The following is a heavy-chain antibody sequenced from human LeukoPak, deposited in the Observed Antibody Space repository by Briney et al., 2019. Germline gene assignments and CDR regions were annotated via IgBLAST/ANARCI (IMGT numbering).Heavy chain of an antibody. D-gene: IGHD2-2*01. V-gene: IGHV3-21*01. CDR2: ISSSSSYI. CDR1: GFTFSTYS. CDR3: ASAKYYYYSRDF. Sequence: GGSLRLSCAASGFTFSTYSMNWVRQAPGKGLEWVSSISSSSSYIYYADSVKGRFTISRDNAKNSLYLQMNSLRAEDHCARVSASAKYYYYSRDFWGKWTTVNVSS. J-gene: IGHJ6*03.